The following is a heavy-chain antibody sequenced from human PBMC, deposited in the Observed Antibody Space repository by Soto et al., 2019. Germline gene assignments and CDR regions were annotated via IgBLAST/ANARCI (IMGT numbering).Heavy chain of an antibody. CDR3: ARSQGSSTSLEIYYYYYYGMDV. Sequence: QVQLVQSGAEVQKPGSSVKVSCKASGGTFSSYAISWVRQAPGQGLEWMGGIIPISGTANYAQTFQGRVTITAAESTSTAYMELSSRRSEDTALYYCARSQGSSTSLEIYYYYYYGMDVWGQGTTVTVSS. J-gene: IGHJ6*02. CDR2: IIPISGTA. CDR1: GGTFSSYA. D-gene: IGHD2-2*01. V-gene: IGHV1-69*01.